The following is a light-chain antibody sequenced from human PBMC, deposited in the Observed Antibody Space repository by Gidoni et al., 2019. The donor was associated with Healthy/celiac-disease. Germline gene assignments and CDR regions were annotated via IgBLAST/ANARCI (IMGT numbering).Light chain of an antibody. V-gene: IGKV1-33*01. CDR2: GAS. J-gene: IGKJ2*01. CDR3: QQYDNLPYT. Sequence: IQMTHPPSSLSASVGDRVTITCQASQDISNYLNWYQQKPGKAPKLLIYGASNLETGVPSRFSGSGSGTDFTFTISSLQPEDIATYYCQQYDNLPYTFGQGTKLEIK. CDR1: QDISNY.